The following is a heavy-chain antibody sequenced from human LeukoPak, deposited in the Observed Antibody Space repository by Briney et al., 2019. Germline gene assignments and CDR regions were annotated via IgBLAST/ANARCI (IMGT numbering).Heavy chain of an antibody. CDR2: IYYSGNT. Sequence: PSETLSLTCTVSGGSLSSYYWSWIRQPPGKGLEWIGYIYYSGNTNYNPSLKRRVAISVDTSKNQFSLKLSSVTAADTAVYYCARHLIREDYSSSSIGFDPWGQGTLVTVSS. CDR3: ARHLIREDYSSSSIGFDP. D-gene: IGHD6-6*01. CDR1: GGSLSSYY. V-gene: IGHV4-59*08. J-gene: IGHJ5*02.